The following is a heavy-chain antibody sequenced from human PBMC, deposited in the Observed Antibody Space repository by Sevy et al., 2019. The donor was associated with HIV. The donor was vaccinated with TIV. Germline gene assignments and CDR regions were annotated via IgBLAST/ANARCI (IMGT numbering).Heavy chain of an antibody. V-gene: IGHV3-30*01. Sequence: GGSLRLSWAASGFSFSYYPMHWVRQAPGKGLEWVALISYDGVNQYYAASVKGRITVSRVNSKNTLYMEMNNLRPEDTAVYYCARVVGRGEYLIYAYLDYWGQGTLVTVSS. CDR1: GFSFSYYP. J-gene: IGHJ4*02. CDR2: ISYDGVNQ. CDR3: ARVVGRGEYLIYAYLDY. D-gene: IGHD2-15*01.